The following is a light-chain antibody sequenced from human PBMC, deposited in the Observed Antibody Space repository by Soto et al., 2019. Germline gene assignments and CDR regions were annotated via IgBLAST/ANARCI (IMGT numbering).Light chain of an antibody. CDR1: SSNIGAGYD. CDR2: DNT. CDR3: QSYDSSQSGNVV. J-gene: IGLJ2*01. Sequence: QSVLTQPPSVSGAPGQRVTISCTGSSSNIGAGYDVHWYQLLPGTAPKLLIYDNTNRPSGVPDRFSGYKSGTSASLAITGLQAEDEADYYCQSYDSSQSGNVVFGGGTKVNVL. V-gene: IGLV1-40*01.